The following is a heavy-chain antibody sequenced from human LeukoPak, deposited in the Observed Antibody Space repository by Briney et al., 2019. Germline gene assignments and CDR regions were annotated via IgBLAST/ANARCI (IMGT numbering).Heavy chain of an antibody. V-gene: IGHV4-34*01. D-gene: IGHD3-10*01. Sequence: SETLSLTCAVYGGSFSGYYWSWIRQPPGKGLEWIGEINHSGSTNYNPSLKSRVTISVDTSKNQFSLKLSSVTAADTAVYYCARGQRGAGPLRYYYGSGTTVIGMDVWGQGTTVTVSS. J-gene: IGHJ6*02. CDR1: GGSFSGYY. CDR3: ARGQRGAGPLRYYYGSGTTVIGMDV. CDR2: INHSGST.